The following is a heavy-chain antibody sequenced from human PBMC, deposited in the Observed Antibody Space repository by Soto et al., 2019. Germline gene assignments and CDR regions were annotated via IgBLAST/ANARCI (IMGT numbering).Heavy chain of an antibody. V-gene: IGHV1-46*01. J-gene: IGHJ4*02. CDR2: INPSGGST. CDR1: GYTFTSYY. Sequence: GASVKVSCKASGYTFTSYYMHWVRQAPGQGLEWMGIINPSGGSTSYAQKFQGRVTMTRDTSTSTVYMELSSLRSEDTAVYYCAYTDYYDSSGSLAVSVSNYWGQGTLATVSS. D-gene: IGHD3-22*01. CDR3: AYTDYYDSSGSLAVSVSNY.